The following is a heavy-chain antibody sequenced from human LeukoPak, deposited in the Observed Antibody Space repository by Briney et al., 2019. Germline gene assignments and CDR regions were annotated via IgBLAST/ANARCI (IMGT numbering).Heavy chain of an antibody. CDR1: GGSISSYY. Sequence: SETLSLTCTVSGGSISSYYWSWIRQPPGTGLEWIGYIYYSGSTNYNPSLKSRVTISVDTSKNQFSLKLSSVTAADTAVYYCARRYCSGGTCYGDYWGQGTLVTVSS. CDR3: ARRYCSGGTCYGDY. D-gene: IGHD2-15*01. CDR2: IYYSGST. J-gene: IGHJ4*02. V-gene: IGHV4-59*08.